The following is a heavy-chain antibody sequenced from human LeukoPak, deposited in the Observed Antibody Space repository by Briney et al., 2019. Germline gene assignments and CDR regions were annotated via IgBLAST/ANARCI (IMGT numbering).Heavy chain of an antibody. CDR1: GYTFTGYY. Sequence: ASVKVSCKASGYTFTGYYMHWVRQAPGQGLEWMGWINPNSGGTNYAQKFQGRVTMTRDTSISTACMELSRLRSDDTAVYYCAREAYGDSRPDAFDIWGQGTMVTVSS. V-gene: IGHV1-2*02. J-gene: IGHJ3*02. D-gene: IGHD4-17*01. CDR3: AREAYGDSRPDAFDI. CDR2: INPNSGGT.